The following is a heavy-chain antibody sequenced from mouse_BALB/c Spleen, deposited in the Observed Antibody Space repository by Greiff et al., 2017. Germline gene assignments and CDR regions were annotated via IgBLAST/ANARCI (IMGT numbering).Heavy chain of an antibody. J-gene: IGHJ2*01. Sequence: ESGPGLVKPSQSLSLTCSVTGYSITSGYYWNWIRQFPGNKLEWMGYISYDGSNNYNPSLKNRISITRDTSKNQFFLKLNSVTTEDTATYYCAREGNYGNFLYFDYWGQGTTLTVSS. D-gene: IGHD2-1*01. CDR1: GYSITSGYY. CDR3: AREGNYGNFLYFDY. CDR2: ISYDGSN. V-gene: IGHV3-6*02.